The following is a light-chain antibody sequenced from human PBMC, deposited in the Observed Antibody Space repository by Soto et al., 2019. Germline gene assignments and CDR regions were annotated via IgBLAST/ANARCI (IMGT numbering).Light chain of an antibody. Sequence: EIVFTQSRATLSLSPGERATLSCRASQSVSSYLAWYQQKPGQAPRLLIYGASSRATGIPDRFSGSGSGTDFTLTISRPEPEDFAVYYCQQYGSSPRTFGQRTKVDIK. J-gene: IGKJ1*01. CDR1: QSVSSY. CDR2: GAS. CDR3: QQYGSSPRT. V-gene: IGKV3-20*01.